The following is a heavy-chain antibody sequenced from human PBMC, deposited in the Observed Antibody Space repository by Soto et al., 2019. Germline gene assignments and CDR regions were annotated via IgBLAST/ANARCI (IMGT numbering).Heavy chain of an antibody. Sequence: ASVKVSCKASGYTFTSYGISWVRQAPGQGLEWMGWISAYNGNTNYAQKLQGRVTMTTDTFTSTAYMELRSLRSDDTAVYYCARVVYCSSTSCSLGWYFDLWGRGTLVTVSS. CDR1: GYTFTSYG. D-gene: IGHD2-2*01. CDR3: ARVVYCSSTSCSLGWYFDL. J-gene: IGHJ2*01. CDR2: ISAYNGNT. V-gene: IGHV1-18*01.